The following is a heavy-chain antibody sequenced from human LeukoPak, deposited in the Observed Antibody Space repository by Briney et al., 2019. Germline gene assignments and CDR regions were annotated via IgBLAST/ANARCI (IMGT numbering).Heavy chain of an antibody. J-gene: IGHJ4*02. CDR2: ISNSGATI. D-gene: IGHD3-10*01. CDR1: GFPFNSYS. CDR3: ARGESLYYYGSGTPRDY. V-gene: IGHV3-48*04. Sequence: GGSLRLSCAASGFPFNSYSMNWVRQAPGKGLEWVSYISNSGATIYYADSVKGRFTISRDNAKNTLYLQMNSLRAEDTAVYYCARGESLYYYGSGTPRDYWGQGTLVTVSS.